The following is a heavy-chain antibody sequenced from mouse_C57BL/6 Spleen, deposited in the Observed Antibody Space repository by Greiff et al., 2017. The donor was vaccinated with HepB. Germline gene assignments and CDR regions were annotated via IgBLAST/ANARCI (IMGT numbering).Heavy chain of an antibody. CDR3: ARRATGYYYAMDD. CDR2: ISSGSSTI. D-gene: IGHD3-1*01. CDR1: GFTFSDYG. J-gene: IGHJ4*01. Sequence: EVKLMESGGGLVKPGGSLKLSCAASGFTFSDYGMHWVRQAPEKGLEWVAYISSGSSTIYYADTVKGRFTISRDNAKNTLFLQMTSLRSEDTAMYYCARRATGYYYAMDDWGQGTSVTVSS. V-gene: IGHV5-17*01.